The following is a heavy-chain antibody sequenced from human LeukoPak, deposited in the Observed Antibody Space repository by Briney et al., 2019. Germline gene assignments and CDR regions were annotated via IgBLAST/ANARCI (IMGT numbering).Heavy chain of an antibody. V-gene: IGHV4-39*01. Sequence: SETLSLTCTVSGGSISSTSYYWGWIRQPPGMGLDWIGSIYYSGSTYYNPSLKSRVTISVDTSKNQFSLKLSSVTAADTAVYYCARQDSHGHFDFWGQGTLVTVSS. CDR2: IYYSGST. D-gene: IGHD5-24*01. J-gene: IGHJ4*02. CDR3: ARQDSHGHFDF. CDR1: GGSISSTSYY.